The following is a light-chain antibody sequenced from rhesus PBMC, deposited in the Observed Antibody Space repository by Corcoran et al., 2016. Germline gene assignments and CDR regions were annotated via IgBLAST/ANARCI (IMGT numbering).Light chain of an antibody. Sequence: QAALTQPPSVSGSPGQSVTISCTGTHSDIGGYTYVSWYRQHPGTAPKVIISEVSKRASGVSDRLSGSKSGNTASLTISGLQAEDEAGYFCSSHAGSDTYYVFGSGTRLTVL. J-gene: IGLJ1*01. CDR3: SSHAGSDTYYV. CDR1: HSDIGGYTY. V-gene: IGLV2-32*02. CDR2: EVS.